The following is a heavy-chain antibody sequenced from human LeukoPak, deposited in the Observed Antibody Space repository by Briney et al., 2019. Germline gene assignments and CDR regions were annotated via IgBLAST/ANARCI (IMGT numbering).Heavy chain of an antibody. J-gene: IGHJ4*02. CDR2: IYSGGTT. Sequence: GGSLRLSCAASGFTVSSNYINWVRQAPGKGLEWVSLIYSGGTTYYADSVKGRFTISRDNAKNSLYLQMNSLRAEDTAVYYCASQTYYYDSSGSTWGQGTLVTVSS. CDR1: GFTVSSNY. CDR3: ASQTYYYDSSGST. D-gene: IGHD3-22*01. V-gene: IGHV3-53*01.